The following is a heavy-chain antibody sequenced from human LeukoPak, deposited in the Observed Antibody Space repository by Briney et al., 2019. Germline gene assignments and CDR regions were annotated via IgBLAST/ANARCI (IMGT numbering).Heavy chain of an antibody. CDR3: ARSIRGYSSGWYYFDY. CDR1: GGSIRSSTDY. Sequence: PSETLSLTCAVSGGSIRSSTDYWGWIRQPPGKELEWIGSIYYSGSTYYNPSLKSRATISVDTSKNQFSVKLSSVTAADTAVYYCARSIRGYSSGWYYFDYWGPGTLITVSS. J-gene: IGHJ4*02. D-gene: IGHD6-19*01. CDR2: IYYSGST. V-gene: IGHV4-39*07.